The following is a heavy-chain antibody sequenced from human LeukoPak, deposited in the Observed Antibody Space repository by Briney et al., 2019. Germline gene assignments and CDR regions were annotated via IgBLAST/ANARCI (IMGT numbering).Heavy chain of an antibody. V-gene: IGHV1-18*01. CDR2: ISAYNGNT. D-gene: IGHD2-21*01. CDR1: GYTFTSYG. Sequence: ASVKVSCKASGYTFTSYGISWVRQAPGQGLEWMGWISAYNGNTNYAQKLQGRVTMTTDTSTSTAYMELRSLRSDDTAVYYCAREGTAYCGGDCFDYWGQGTLVTVSS. CDR3: AREGTAYCGGDCFDY. J-gene: IGHJ4*02.